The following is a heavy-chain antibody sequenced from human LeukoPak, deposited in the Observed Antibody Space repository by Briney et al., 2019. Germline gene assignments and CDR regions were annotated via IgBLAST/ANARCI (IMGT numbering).Heavy chain of an antibody. V-gene: IGHV3-21*01. CDR3: AKDPDTYYYDSSGYLDY. D-gene: IGHD3-22*01. J-gene: IGHJ4*02. Sequence: GGSLRLSCAASGFTFSSYSMNWVRQAPGKGLEWVSSISSSSSYIYYADSVKGRFTISRDNSKNTLYLQMNSLRAEDTAVYYCAKDPDTYYYDSSGYLDYWGQGTLVTVSS. CDR2: ISSSSSYI. CDR1: GFTFSSYS.